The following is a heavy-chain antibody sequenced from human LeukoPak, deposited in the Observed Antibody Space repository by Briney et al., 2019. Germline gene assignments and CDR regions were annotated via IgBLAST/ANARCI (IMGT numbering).Heavy chain of an antibody. Sequence: PGGSLRLSCAATGFTFSSHAMSWVRQAPGKGLEWVSVIRGSGANTYYADSVKGRFTISRDNSKNTLYLQMNSLRADDTAIYYCAKVMFTTSRWFDELDYWGQGTLVTVSS. D-gene: IGHD2-2*01. CDR2: IRGSGANT. CDR3: AKVMFTTSRWFDELDY. CDR1: GFTFSSHA. V-gene: IGHV3-23*01. J-gene: IGHJ4*02.